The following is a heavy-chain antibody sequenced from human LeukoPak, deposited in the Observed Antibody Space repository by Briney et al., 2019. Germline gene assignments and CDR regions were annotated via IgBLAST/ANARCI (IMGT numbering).Heavy chain of an antibody. J-gene: IGHJ4*02. CDR3: ARDPSRGSSSWYEFDY. V-gene: IGHV4-30-2*01. D-gene: IGHD6-13*01. CDR2: IYHSGST. Sequence: SETLSLTCTVSGGSISSGGYYWSWIRQPPGKGLEWIGYIYHSGSTYYNPSLKSRVTISVDRSKNQFSLKLSSVTAADTAVYYCARDPSRGSSSWYEFDYWGQGTLVTVSS. CDR1: GGSISSGGYY.